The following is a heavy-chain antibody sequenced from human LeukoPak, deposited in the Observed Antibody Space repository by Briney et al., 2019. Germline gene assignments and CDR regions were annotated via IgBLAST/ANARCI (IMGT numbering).Heavy chain of an antibody. CDR3: SRDQWNYDSSGYHSTYDY. CDR1: GYSFTSHY. V-gene: IGHV1-46*01. J-gene: IGHJ4*02. D-gene: IGHD3-22*01. CDR2: INPSGSST. Sequence: GASVKVSCKASGYSFTSHYMHWVRQAPGQGLEWMGLINPSGSSTLYAQKFQGRVTMTRDMSTTTDYMELSSLRSDDTAVYYCSRDQWNYDSSGYHSTYDYWGQGTLVTVSS.